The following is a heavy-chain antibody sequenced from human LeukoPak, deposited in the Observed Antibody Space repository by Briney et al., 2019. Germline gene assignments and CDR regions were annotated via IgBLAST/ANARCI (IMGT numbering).Heavy chain of an antibody. J-gene: IGHJ4*02. V-gene: IGHV3-74*01. CDR1: GFTFSSYW. CDR3: AKGKESAVAGYYFDY. D-gene: IGHD6-19*01. Sequence: GGSLRLSCAASGFTFSSYWMHWVRQAPGKGLVCVSRIKSDGSSTSYADSVKGRFTISRDDAKNTLYLQMNSLRAEDTAVYYCAKGKESAVAGYYFDYWGQGTLVTVSS. CDR2: IKSDGSST.